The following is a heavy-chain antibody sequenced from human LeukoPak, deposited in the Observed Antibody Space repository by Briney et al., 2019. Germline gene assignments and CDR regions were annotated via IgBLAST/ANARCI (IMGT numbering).Heavy chain of an antibody. CDR3: ARNVRFRVTTPFDY. CDR2: ISSSSSYI. J-gene: IGHJ4*02. V-gene: IGHV3-21*01. D-gene: IGHD4-17*01. Sequence: GGSLRLSCAASGFTFSSYSMNWVRQAPGKGLEWVSSISSSSSYIYYADSVKGRFTISRDNAKNSLYLLMNSLRAEDTAVYYCARNVRFRVTTPFDYWGQGTLVTVSS. CDR1: GFTFSSYS.